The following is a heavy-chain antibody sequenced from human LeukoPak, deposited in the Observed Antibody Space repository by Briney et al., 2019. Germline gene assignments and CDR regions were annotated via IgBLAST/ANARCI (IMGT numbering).Heavy chain of an antibody. V-gene: IGHV1-3*04. CDR1: GYTFTSYA. CDR3: ARAPYNSYYFDSSGYVADAFDI. Sequence: GASVKVSCKASGYTFTSYAMHWVRQAPGQRLEWMGWINTAHGNTKYSQKFQGRVTISRNTSASTAYMELSSLRSEDTAVYYCARAPYNSYYFDSSGYVADAFDIWGQGTMVTVSS. J-gene: IGHJ3*02. D-gene: IGHD3-22*01. CDR2: INTAHGNT.